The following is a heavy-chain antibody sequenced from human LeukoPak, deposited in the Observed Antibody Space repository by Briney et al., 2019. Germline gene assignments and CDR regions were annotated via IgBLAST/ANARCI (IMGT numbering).Heavy chain of an antibody. CDR2: ISSSSSYI. Sequence: GGSLRLSCAASGFTFSSYSMNWVRQAPGKGLEWVSSISSSSSYIYYADSVKGRFTISRDNAKNSLYLQMNSLRAEDTAVYYCAKQAKGGSSWYLDYWGQGTLVTVSS. D-gene: IGHD6-13*01. CDR3: AKQAKGGSSWYLDY. V-gene: IGHV3-21*04. J-gene: IGHJ4*02. CDR1: GFTFSSYS.